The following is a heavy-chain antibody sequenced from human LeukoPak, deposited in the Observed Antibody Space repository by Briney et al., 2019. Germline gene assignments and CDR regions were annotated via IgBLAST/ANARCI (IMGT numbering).Heavy chain of an antibody. D-gene: IGHD1-1*01. CDR3: AKATGTLGQ. CDR2: ISGSGGST. J-gene: IGHJ4*02. CDR1: GFTFSSYG. V-gene: IGHV3-23*01. Sequence: GGSLRLSCAASGFTFSSYGMSWVRQAPGKGLEWVSAISGSGGSTYYADSVKGRFTISRDISKSTLYLQMNSLTVADTAIYYCAKATGTLGQWGQGALVTVSS.